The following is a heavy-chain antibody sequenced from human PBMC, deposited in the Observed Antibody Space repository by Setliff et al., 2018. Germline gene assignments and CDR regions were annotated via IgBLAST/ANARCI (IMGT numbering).Heavy chain of an antibody. D-gene: IGHD1-1*01. V-gene: IGHV4-39*01. CDR2: IHYSGNT. CDR1: GFSINSGTHF. J-gene: IGHJ4*02. CDR3: ARTGTYRYFDY. Sequence: SETLSLTCTVSGFSINSGTHFWGWIRQPPGKGLEWIGRIHYSGNTYYNASLKSRVIISVYTAQNQFSLGLSSVTAADTAVYYCARTGTYRYFDYWGQGTLVTVSS.